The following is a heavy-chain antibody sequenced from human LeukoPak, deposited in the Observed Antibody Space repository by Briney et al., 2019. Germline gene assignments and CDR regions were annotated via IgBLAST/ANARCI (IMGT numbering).Heavy chain of an antibody. D-gene: IGHD4-11*01. V-gene: IGHV1-2*04. CDR2: INPNNGDT. CDR3: AKTGPGTTSDAFDF. Sequence: ASVKVSCKTSGYMFNEHYIHWVRQGPGQGLEWMGWINPNNGDTNYAQKFQGWVTMTRDTSISTVYMELTSLKSDDTAIFYCAKTGPGTTSDAFDFWGQGTMVTVSS. CDR1: GYMFNEHY. J-gene: IGHJ3*01.